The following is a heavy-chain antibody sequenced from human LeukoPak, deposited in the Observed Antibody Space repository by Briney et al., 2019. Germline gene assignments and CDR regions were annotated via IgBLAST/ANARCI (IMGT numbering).Heavy chain of an antibody. CDR3: AIDPNWGTHS. Sequence: GGSLRLSCAASGFTFSTYTMYWIRHPPGKRLEWVSIIGSSGGGIHYADSVKGRFTISRDNSKNALYLQMNSLRVEDTAVYYCAIDPNWGTHSWGQGVLVTVSS. CDR2: IGSSGGGI. V-gene: IGHV3-23*01. J-gene: IGHJ4*02. D-gene: IGHD7-27*01. CDR1: GFTFSTYT.